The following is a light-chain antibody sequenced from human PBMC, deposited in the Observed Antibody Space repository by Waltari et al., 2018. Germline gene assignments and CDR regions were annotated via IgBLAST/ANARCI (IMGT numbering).Light chain of an antibody. Sequence: DVQLTQSPSSLSASVGDRVTITCQASQDIYNYFNWFQQKPGKAPKLLIYDASNLETGVPSRFSGSRSGTDFTFTISSLQPEDVATYYCQQYDNLPRTFGQGTKVEIK. V-gene: IGKV1-33*01. J-gene: IGKJ1*01. CDR3: QQYDNLPRT. CDR1: QDIYNY. CDR2: DAS.